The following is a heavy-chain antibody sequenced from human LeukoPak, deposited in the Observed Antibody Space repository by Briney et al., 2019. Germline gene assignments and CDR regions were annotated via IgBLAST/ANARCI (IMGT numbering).Heavy chain of an antibody. CDR3: ASLYSNYPSQNLVADYFDY. D-gene: IGHD4-11*01. CDR2: INHSGST. V-gene: IGHV4-34*01. CDR1: GGSFSGYY. Sequence: PSETLSLTCAVYGGSFSGYYWSWIRQPPRKGMEWIGEINHSGSTNYNPSLKTRVSISVNTSKNQFSLKLSSVTAADTAVYYCASLYSNYPSQNLVADYFDYWGQGTLVTVSS. J-gene: IGHJ4*02.